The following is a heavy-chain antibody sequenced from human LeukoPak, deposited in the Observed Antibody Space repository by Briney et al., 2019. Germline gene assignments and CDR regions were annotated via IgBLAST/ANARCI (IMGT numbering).Heavy chain of an antibody. CDR1: GFTFSSYG. J-gene: IGHJ4*02. CDR2: ISGSGGST. V-gene: IGHV3-23*01. Sequence: PGGSLRLSCAASGFTFSSYGMSWVRQAPGKGLEWVSAISGSGGSTYYADSVKGRFTISRDNSKNTLYLQMNSLRAEDTAVYYCAKSLDSSGYYSFDYWGQGTLVTVSS. CDR3: AKSLDSSGYYSFDY. D-gene: IGHD3-22*01.